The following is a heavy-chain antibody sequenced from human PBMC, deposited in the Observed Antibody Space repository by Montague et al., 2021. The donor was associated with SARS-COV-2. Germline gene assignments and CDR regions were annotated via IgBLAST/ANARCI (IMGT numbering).Heavy chain of an antibody. CDR2: IYNSGPT. D-gene: IGHD3-16*01. CDR1: GGSISSGSYY. CDR3: GRDSVSYGLDV. J-gene: IGHJ6*02. V-gene: IGHV4-61*09. Sequence: TLSLTCTVSGGSISSGSYYWSWIRQSAGQGLEWIGNIYNSGPTNYNPSLKSRVTISLDRAKNHFSLLLSSVTAADTATYYCGRDSVSYGLDVWGQGTTVTVSS.